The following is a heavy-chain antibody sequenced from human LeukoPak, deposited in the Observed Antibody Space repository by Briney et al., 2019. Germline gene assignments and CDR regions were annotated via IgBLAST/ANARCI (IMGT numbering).Heavy chain of an antibody. V-gene: IGHV3-9*01. J-gene: IGHJ4*02. D-gene: IGHD3-22*01. CDR3: AKSGGSGYYSGYFDY. CDR1: GFTFDDYA. CDR2: ISWNSGSI. Sequence: GGSLRLSCAASGFTFDDYAMHWVRHAPGKGLEWVSGISWNSGSIGYADSVKGRFTISRDNAKNSLYLQMNSLRAEDTALYYCAKSGGSGYYSGYFDYWGQGTLVTVSS.